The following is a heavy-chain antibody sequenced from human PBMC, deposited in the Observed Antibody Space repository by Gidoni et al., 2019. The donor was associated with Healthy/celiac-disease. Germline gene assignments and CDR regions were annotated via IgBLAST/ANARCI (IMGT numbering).Heavy chain of an antibody. Sequence: QVQLQESGPGLVKPSETLSLTCTVPGGSISSYYWSWIRQPPGKGLEWIGYIYYSGSTNYNPSLKSRVTISVDTSKNQFSLKLSSVTASDTAVYYCARVAYGDYGWFDPWGQGTLVTVSS. CDR2: IYYSGST. V-gene: IGHV4-59*01. D-gene: IGHD4-17*01. CDR1: GGSISSYY. J-gene: IGHJ5*02. CDR3: ARVAYGDYGWFDP.